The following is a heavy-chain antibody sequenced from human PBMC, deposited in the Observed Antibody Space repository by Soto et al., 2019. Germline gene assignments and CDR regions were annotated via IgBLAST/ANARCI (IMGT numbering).Heavy chain of an antibody. D-gene: IGHD6-13*01. CDR2: ISGSGGST. CDR3: AKVVQQQLVNYYYYMDV. J-gene: IGHJ6*03. V-gene: IGHV3-23*01. CDR1: GFTFSSYA. Sequence: PGGSLRLSCAASGFTFSSYAMSWVRQAPGKGLEWVSAISGSGGSTYYADSVKGRFTIPRDNSKNTLYLQMNSLRAEDTAVYYCAKVVQQQLVNYYYYMDVWGKGTTVTVSS.